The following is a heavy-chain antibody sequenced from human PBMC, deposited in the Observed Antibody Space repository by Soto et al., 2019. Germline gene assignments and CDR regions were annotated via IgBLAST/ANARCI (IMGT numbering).Heavy chain of an antibody. V-gene: IGHV4-34*01. CDR1: GGSFSGYY. CDR2: INHSGST. D-gene: IGHD6-13*01. CDR3: ARGVLVLLSYVDV. J-gene: IGHJ6*03. Sequence: ETLSLTCAVYGGSFSGYYWSWIRQPPGKGLEWIGEINHSGSTNYNPSLKSRVTISVDTSKNQFSLKLSSVTAADTAVYYCARGVLVLLSYVDVWGKGTTVNVSS.